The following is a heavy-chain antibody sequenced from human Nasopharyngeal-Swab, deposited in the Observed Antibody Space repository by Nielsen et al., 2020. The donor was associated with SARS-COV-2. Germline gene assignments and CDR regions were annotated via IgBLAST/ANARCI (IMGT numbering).Heavy chain of an antibody. D-gene: IGHD6-13*01. CDR1: GYTFTTYG. CDR2: ISAYNGNT. J-gene: IGHJ6*03. CDR3: ARATYSSPNLYYYYYYMDV. Sequence: ASVKVSCKASGYTFTTYGISWVRQAPGQGLEWMGWISAYNGNTNYAQKFQGRVTVATDTSTSTAYMELRSLRSDDTAVYYCARATYSSPNLYYYYYYMDVWGKGTTVTVSS. V-gene: IGHV1-18*01.